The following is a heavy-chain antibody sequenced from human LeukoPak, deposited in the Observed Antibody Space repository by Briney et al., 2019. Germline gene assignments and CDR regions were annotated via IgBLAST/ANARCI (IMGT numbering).Heavy chain of an antibody. Sequence: GGSLRLSCAASGFTFSSYDMNWVRQAPGQGLEWVSYISSSGSTIYYADSVKGRFTISRDNAKNSLYLQMNSLRAEDTAVYYCARTGGGYYYYGMDVWGQGTTVTVSS. V-gene: IGHV3-48*03. CDR1: GFTFSSYD. CDR3: ARTGGGYYYYGMDV. CDR2: ISSSGSTI. J-gene: IGHJ6*02. D-gene: IGHD3-16*01.